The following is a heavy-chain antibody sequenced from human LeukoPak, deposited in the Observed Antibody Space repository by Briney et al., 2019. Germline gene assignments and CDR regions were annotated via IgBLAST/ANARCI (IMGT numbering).Heavy chain of an antibody. V-gene: IGHV3-48*03. CDR1: GFTFTNFE. CDR2: ISYSGSTT. Sequence: QPGGSLRLSCAAYGFTFTNFEMNWVRQAPGKGLEWVPYISYSGSTTSYADSVKGRFTISRDNAKNSLYLQMNSLRAEDTAVYYCAKGHLPTDYWGQGTLVTVSS. J-gene: IGHJ4*02. CDR3: AKGHLPTDY.